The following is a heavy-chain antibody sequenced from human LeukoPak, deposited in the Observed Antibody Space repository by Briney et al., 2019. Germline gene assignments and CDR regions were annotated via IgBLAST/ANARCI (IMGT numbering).Heavy chain of an antibody. V-gene: IGHV4-38-2*02. J-gene: IGHJ4*02. CDR3: ARSAHYSNYFDY. CDR1: GYSISSGYY. CDR2: IYHSGST. Sequence: PSETLSLTCTVSGYSISSGYYWGWIRQPPGKGLEWIGSIYHSGSTYYNPSLKSRVTISVDTSKNQFSLKLSSVTAADTAVYYCARSAHYSNYFDYWGQGTLVTVSS. D-gene: IGHD4-11*01.